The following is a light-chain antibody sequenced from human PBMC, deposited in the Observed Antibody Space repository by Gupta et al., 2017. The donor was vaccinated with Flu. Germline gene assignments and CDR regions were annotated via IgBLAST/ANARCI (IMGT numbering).Light chain of an antibody. Sequence: TIFVTGRNRNTSRHGFSSWYQQYPVKAPYLIIVSDGRQLSWVPLRFSDSRSVNTASLTIAVLQDEDEANYYCASNYCTSAIFGVGTKFTVL. V-gene: IGLV2-14*03. CDR3: ASNYCTSAI. J-gene: IGLJ2*01. CDR2: SDG. CDR1: NRNTSRHGF.